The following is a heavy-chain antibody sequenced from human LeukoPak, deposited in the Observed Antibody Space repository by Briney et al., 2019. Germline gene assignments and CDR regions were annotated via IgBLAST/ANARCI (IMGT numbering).Heavy chain of an antibody. J-gene: IGHJ6*03. CDR1: GGSISGYF. CDR3: ARRYDSSGYYYYYMDV. Sequence: PSETLSLTCTVSGGSISGYFWTWIRQPPGKGLEWIGYIYYSGCTNYSPSLKSRVTISVDTSKNQFSLKLSSVTAADTAVYYCARRYDSSGYYYYYMDVWGKGTTVTVSS. V-gene: IGHV4-59*08. CDR2: IYYSGCT. D-gene: IGHD3-22*01.